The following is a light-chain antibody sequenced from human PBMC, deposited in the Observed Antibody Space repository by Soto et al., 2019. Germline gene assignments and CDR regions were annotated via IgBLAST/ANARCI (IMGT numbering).Light chain of an antibody. CDR3: AAWDDSLSAWV. J-gene: IGLJ3*02. V-gene: IGLV1-44*01. Sequence: QSVLTQPPSASGTPGQRVTISCSGSSSDIGRNFVSWYQQVPGTAPKLLIETNNHRPSGVPDRFSGSKSGTSASLAISGLHSEDEADYYCAAWDDSLSAWVFGGGTKLTVL. CDR1: SSDIGRNF. CDR2: TNN.